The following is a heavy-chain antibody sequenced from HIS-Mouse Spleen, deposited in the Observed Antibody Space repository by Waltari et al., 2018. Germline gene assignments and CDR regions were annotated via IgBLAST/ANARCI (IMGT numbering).Heavy chain of an antibody. CDR1: GGSISSSSSY. D-gene: IGHD4-4*01. Sequence: QLQLQESGPGLVKPSETLSLTCTVSGGSISSSSSYWGWIRQPPGKGLEWFGSIYYSGSTYYNPSLKSRVTISVDTSKNQFSLKLSSVTAADTAVYYCARVVTTVYFDYWGQGTLVTVSS. CDR3: ARVVTTVYFDY. J-gene: IGHJ4*02. V-gene: IGHV4-39*01. CDR2: IYYSGST.